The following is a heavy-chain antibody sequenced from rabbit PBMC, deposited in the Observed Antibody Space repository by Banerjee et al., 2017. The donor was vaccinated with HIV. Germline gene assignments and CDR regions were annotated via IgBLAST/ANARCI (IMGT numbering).Heavy chain of an antibody. V-gene: IGHV1S43*01. Sequence: QSQLEEAGGRVVHAGAPLTITCDAAGSPFSNGHHMGWRRPAPGKGLEWIGEIDTNSGYTYCASWAKDRFSITRSSSINTVTLQLNSLTAADTATYFCARIYVGYNGYDYGNLWGPGTLVTDS. J-gene: IGHJ4*01. CDR3: ARIYVGYNGYDYGNL. CDR2: IDTNSGYT. D-gene: IGHD6-1*01. CDR1: GSPFSNGHH.